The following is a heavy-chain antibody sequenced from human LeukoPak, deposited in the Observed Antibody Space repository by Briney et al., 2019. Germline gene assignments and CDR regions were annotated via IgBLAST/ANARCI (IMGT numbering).Heavy chain of an antibody. Sequence: SETLSLTCTVSGGSISSYYWSWIRQPAGKGLEWIGRIYTSGSTSYNPSLKSRVTMSVDTSKNQFSLKLSSVTAADTAVYYCARDRVHYCSSTSCYGGWWFDSWGQGTLVTVSS. D-gene: IGHD2-2*01. CDR1: GGSISSYY. CDR3: ARDRVHYCSSTSCYGGWWFDS. J-gene: IGHJ5*01. CDR2: IYTSGST. V-gene: IGHV4-4*07.